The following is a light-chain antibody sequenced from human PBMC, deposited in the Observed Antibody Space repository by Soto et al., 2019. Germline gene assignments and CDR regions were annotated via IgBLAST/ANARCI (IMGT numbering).Light chain of an antibody. J-gene: IGKJ1*01. CDR3: QQRSNWPRT. CDR1: QSISANY. V-gene: IGKV3-11*01. CDR2: GVS. Sequence: EIVLTQSPGTRSLSPGERATRSCRASQSISANYLAWYQQKPGQAPRLLIYGVSIRATGIPARFSGSGSGTDFTLTISSLEPEDFAVYYCQQRSNWPRTFGQGTKVDIK.